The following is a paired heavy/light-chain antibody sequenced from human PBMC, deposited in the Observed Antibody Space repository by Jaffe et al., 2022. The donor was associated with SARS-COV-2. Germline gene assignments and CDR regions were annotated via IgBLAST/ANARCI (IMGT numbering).Light chain of an antibody. Sequence: QSALTQPRSVSGSPGQSVTISCTGTSSDVGGYNYVSWYQQHPGKVPKLMIYGVTKRPSGVPDRFSGSKSGNTASLTISGLQAEDEADYSCCSYAGRYTWVFGGGTKLTVL. V-gene: IGLV2-11*01. CDR1: SSDVGGYNY. CDR3: CSYAGRYTWV. J-gene: IGLJ3*02. CDR2: GVT.
Heavy chain of an antibody. CDR1: GFIFNNFA. D-gene: IGHD6-13*01. V-gene: IGHV3-23*01. CDR3: ASGSSDSWSFDY. Sequence: EVQLLESGGGLVQPGGSLRLSCAASGFIFNNFALSWVRQGPGKGLEWVSAISGSGAYTHYADSVKGRFTISRDNSKNTLYLQMNSLRVEDTAVYYCASGSSDSWSFDYWGQGTLVTVSS. J-gene: IGHJ4*02. CDR2: ISGSGAYT.